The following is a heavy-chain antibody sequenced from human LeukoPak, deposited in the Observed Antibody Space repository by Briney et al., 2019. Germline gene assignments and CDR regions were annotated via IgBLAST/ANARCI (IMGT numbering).Heavy chain of an antibody. D-gene: IGHD7-27*01. CDR2: ISYDGSNK. J-gene: IGHJ4*02. V-gene: IGHV3-30*18. Sequence: GGSLRLSCAASGFTFSAYGMHWVRQAPGKGLEWVAVISYDGSNKYYADSVKGRFTISRDNSKNTLYLQMNSLRAEDTAVYYCAKDMWGSLYYWGQGTLVTVSS. CDR3: AKDMWGSLYY. CDR1: GFTFSAYG.